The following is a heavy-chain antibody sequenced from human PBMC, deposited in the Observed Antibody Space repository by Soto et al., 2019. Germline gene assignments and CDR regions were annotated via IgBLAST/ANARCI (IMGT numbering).Heavy chain of an antibody. CDR2: INHSGST. CDR3: AGSGYYHNSGMDV. J-gene: IGHJ6*02. Sequence: PSETLSLTCTVSGGSISSYYWSWIRQPPGKGLEWIGEINHSGSTNYNPSLKSRVTISVDTSKNQFSLKLSSVTAADTAVYYCAGSGYYHNSGMDVWGQGTTVTVSS. V-gene: IGHV4-34*01. D-gene: IGHD3-22*01. CDR1: GGSISSYY.